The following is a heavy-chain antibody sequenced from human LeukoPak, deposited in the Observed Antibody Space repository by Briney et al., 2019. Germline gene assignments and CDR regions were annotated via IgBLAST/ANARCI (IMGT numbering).Heavy chain of an antibody. Sequence: SETLFLTCTVSGGSISSYYWSWIRQPPGKGLEWIGYIYYSGSTNYNPSLKSRVTISVDTSKNQFSLKLSSVTAADTAVYYCARQGAYSGYPAPYFFDYWGQGTLVTVSS. CDR3: ARQGAYSGYPAPYFFDY. V-gene: IGHV4-59*08. CDR1: GGSISSYY. D-gene: IGHD5-12*01. J-gene: IGHJ4*02. CDR2: IYYSGST.